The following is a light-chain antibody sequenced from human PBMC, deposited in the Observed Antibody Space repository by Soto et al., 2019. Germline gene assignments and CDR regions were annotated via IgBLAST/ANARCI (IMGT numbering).Light chain of an antibody. J-gene: IGLJ1*01. V-gene: IGLV2-23*03. CDR2: EGS. CDR1: SRDIGSYNL. CDR3: CSYAGFSTVV. Sequence: QSALTQPASVSGSPGQSITISCTGTSRDIGSYNLVSWYQQHPGKAPKLMIYEGSKRPSGVSNRFSASKSGNTASLTISGLQAEDEADYYCCSYAGFSTVVFGTGTKLTV.